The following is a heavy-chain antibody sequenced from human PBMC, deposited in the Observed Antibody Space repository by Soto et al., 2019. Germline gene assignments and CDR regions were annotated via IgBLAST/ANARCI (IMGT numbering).Heavy chain of an antibody. V-gene: IGHV5-51*01. CDR2: IYPGDSDT. D-gene: IGHD3-10*01. Sequence: GESLKISCQVSGYSFSSYWIGWVRQMPAKGLKWMGIIYPGDSDTRYSPSFQGQVTISADKSISTAYLQWSSLKASDTAMYYCARPAMVRGAHYGMDVWGQGTTVTVSS. CDR1: GYSFSSYW. CDR3: ARPAMVRGAHYGMDV. J-gene: IGHJ6*02.